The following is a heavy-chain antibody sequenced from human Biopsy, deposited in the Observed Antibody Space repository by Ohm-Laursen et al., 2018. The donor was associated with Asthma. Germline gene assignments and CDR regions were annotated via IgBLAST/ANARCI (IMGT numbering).Heavy chain of an antibody. D-gene: IGHD4-17*01. J-gene: IGHJ6*02. Sequence: SLRLSCTAPGFTFRNYGMHWVRQAPGKGLEWVAVIWYDGVNKYFADSVKGRFTISRDNSKNTVYLQVSSLRVEDTAVYYCAKDPRIYGDNVAGMDVWGQGTAVTVSS. CDR3: AKDPRIYGDNVAGMDV. CDR2: IWYDGVNK. CDR1: GFTFRNYG. V-gene: IGHV3-33*06.